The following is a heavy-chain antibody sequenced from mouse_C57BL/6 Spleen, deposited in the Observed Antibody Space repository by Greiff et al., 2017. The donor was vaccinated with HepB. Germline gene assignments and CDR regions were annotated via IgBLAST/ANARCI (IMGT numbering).Heavy chain of an antibody. J-gene: IGHJ2*01. CDR3: ARRLGLSLSFDY. CDR1: GYTFTSYW. D-gene: IGHD3-2*02. V-gene: IGHV1-69*01. Sequence: QVQLQQPGAELVMPGASVKLSCKASGYTFTSYWMHWVKQRPGQGLEWIGEIDPSDSYTNYNQKFKGKSTLTVDKSSSTAYMQLSSLTSEDSAVYYCARRLGLSLSFDYWGQGTTLTVSS. CDR2: IDPSDSYT.